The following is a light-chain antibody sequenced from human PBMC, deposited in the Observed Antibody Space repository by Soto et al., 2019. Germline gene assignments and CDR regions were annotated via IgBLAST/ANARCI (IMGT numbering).Light chain of an antibody. J-gene: IGLJ2*01. Sequence: QSVLTQPPSASGTPGQRVTISCSGSSSNIGSNYVYWYQQLPGTATKLLIYRNNQRPSGVPDRFSGSKSGTSASLAISGLRSEDEADYYCAAWDDRLSGRVVFGGGTKLTVL. V-gene: IGLV1-47*01. CDR3: AAWDDRLSGRVV. CDR2: RNN. CDR1: SSNIGSNY.